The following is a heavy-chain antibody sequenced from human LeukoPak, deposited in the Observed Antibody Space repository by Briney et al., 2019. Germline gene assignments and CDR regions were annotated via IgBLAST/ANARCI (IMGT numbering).Heavy chain of an antibody. Sequence: GGSLRLSCAASGFTFSDYYMSWIRQAPGKGLEWVSYISSSGSTIYYADSVKGRFTISRDNAKNSLYLQMNSLRAEDTAVYYCAKFPPDYDYVWGTASFDPWGQGTLVTVSS. CDR3: AKFPPDYDYVWGTASFDP. J-gene: IGHJ5*02. V-gene: IGHV3-11*01. D-gene: IGHD3-16*01. CDR2: ISSSGSTI. CDR1: GFTFSDYY.